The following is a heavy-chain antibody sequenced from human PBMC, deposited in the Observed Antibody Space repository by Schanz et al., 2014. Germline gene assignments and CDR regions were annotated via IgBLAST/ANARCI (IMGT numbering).Heavy chain of an antibody. Sequence: QVQLQESGPGLVKPSETLSLTCSVSGGDIGNYYWSWIRQPPGKGLEWIGYIHQSGGTNYNPSLKGRLPILVDTSKNQFSLRLTSLTAADTAVYYCAKFLYDDPSWGQGTLVTVSS. CDR3: AKFLYDDPS. CDR1: GGDIGNYY. V-gene: IGHV4-59*08. D-gene: IGHD3-3*01. CDR2: IHQSGGT. J-gene: IGHJ5*02.